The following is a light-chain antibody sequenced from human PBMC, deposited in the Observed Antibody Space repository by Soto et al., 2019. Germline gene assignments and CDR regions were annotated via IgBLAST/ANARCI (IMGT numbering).Light chain of an antibody. CDR3: KHYGAAPIT. V-gene: IGKV3-20*01. J-gene: IGKJ5*01. Sequence: EIVSGHPAARRSLCPGDRPTLSCRPRQSVSANVAWSQQIPGQPPKLLIFGASSRATGIADKFSGSGSGTDFTLTISRVEPEDVELYYCKHYGAAPITFGQGTRLEIK. CDR2: GAS. CDR1: QSVSAN.